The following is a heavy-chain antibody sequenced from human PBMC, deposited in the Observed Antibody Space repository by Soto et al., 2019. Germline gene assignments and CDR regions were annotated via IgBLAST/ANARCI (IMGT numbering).Heavy chain of an antibody. CDR2: ISGDGINT. J-gene: IGHJ4*02. D-gene: IGHD1-26*01. CDR1: GFNFGFFG. CDR3: ARGNLSFDFDS. Sequence: QIHLVESGGDVVQPGKSLRLSCAASGFNFGFFGMHWVRQAPGKGLEWVAFISGDGINTQYADSVRGRFTLSRDYSRKTMYLQMDSLRDEDTALYDCARGNLSFDFDSWGLGTLVTVSS. V-gene: IGHV3-30*03.